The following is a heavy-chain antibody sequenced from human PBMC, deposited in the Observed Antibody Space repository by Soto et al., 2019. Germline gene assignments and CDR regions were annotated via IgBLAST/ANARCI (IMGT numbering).Heavy chain of an antibody. Sequence: GGSLRLSCTASGITFRTYNMNWVRQAPGKGLDWISYISYNRGAIYYADSVKGRFTISRDNAKNSLYLQMSSLGDEDTAMYYCVGGGGRYGENWGPGTLVTVSS. V-gene: IGHV3-48*02. J-gene: IGHJ4*02. CDR3: VGGGGRYGEN. CDR2: ISYNRGAI. CDR1: GITFRTYN. D-gene: IGHD1-26*01.